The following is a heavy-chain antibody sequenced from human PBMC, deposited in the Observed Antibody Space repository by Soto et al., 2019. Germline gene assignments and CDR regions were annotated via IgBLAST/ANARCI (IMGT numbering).Heavy chain of an antibody. CDR1: GYTFSSYD. CDR2: MNPNTGNT. J-gene: IGHJ6*02. D-gene: IGHD3-10*01. Sequence: QVQLVQSGAEVKKPGASVKVSCKASGYTFSSYDINWVRQATGQGLEWMGWMNPNTGNTGYAHKFQCKVTMTGNTGICTADMELSSLTSEDTCVYYCARDLGGVRSASGVFYYVMDVWDQATRVTGSS. V-gene: IGHV1-8*01. CDR3: ARDLGGVRSASGVFYYVMDV.